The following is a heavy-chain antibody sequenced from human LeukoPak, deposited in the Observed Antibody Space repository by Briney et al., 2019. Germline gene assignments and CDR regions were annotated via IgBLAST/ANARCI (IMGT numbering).Heavy chain of an antibody. J-gene: IGHJ4*02. Sequence: PSETLSLTCTVSGGSISSYYWSWIRQPPGKGLEWIGYIYYSGTTNYNPSLKSRVTISVDTSKNQFSLKLSSVTAADTAVYYCARDEGSSGWSFDYWGQGTLVTVSS. V-gene: IGHV4-59*01. CDR3: ARDEGSSGWSFDY. D-gene: IGHD6-19*01. CDR2: IYYSGTT. CDR1: GGSISSYY.